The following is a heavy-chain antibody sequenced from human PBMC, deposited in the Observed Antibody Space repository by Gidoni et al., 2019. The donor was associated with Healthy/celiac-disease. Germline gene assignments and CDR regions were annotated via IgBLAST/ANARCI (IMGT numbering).Heavy chain of an antibody. V-gene: IGHV3-23*01. Sequence: EVQLLESGGTLVQPGGSLRLSCAASAFTFSNYAMNWVRQAPGKGLEWVSTITSSGDSTFYVDSVRGRFTISRDNSKNTLYMQMNSLRAEDTAVYHCAKDISSTWHNVFDIWGQGTMVTVSS. J-gene: IGHJ3*02. CDR3: AKDISSTWHNVFDI. D-gene: IGHD2-2*01. CDR1: AFTFSNYA. CDR2: ITSSGDST.